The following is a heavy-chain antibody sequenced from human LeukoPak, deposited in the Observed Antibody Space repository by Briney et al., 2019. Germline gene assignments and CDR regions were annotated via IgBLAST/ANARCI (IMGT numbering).Heavy chain of an antibody. J-gene: IGHJ4*02. CDR2: IYYSGST. Sequence: SETLSLTCTVSGGSISSSSYYWGWIRQPPGKGLEWIGSIYYSGSTYYNPSLKSRVTISVDTSKNQFSLKLSSVTAADTAVYYCARVCYDTSYDSSGYTDYWGQGTLVTVSS. CDR1: GGSISSSSYY. CDR3: ARVCYDTSYDSSGYTDY. D-gene: IGHD3-22*01. V-gene: IGHV4-39*07.